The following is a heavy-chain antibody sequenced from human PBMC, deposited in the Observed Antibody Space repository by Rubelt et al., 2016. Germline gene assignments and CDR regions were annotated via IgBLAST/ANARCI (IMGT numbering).Heavy chain of an antibody. V-gene: IGHV3-33*06. CDR1: GFTFSSYG. CDR3: AKEVATVTTTNWFDD. Sequence: GRSLRLSCAASGFTFSSYGMHWVRQAPGKGLEWVAVIWYDGSNKYYADSVKGRFTISRDNSKNTLYLQMNCLRAEDTAVYYCAKEVATVTTTNWFDDWGQGTLVTVSS. J-gene: IGHJ5*02. D-gene: IGHD4-11*01. CDR2: IWYDGSNK.